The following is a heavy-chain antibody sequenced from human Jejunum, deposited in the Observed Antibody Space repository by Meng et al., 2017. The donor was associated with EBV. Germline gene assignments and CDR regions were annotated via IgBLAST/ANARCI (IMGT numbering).Heavy chain of an antibody. J-gene: IGHJ4*02. CDR1: GFTFSSYG. CDR2: ISYDGSNK. Sequence: VTLVESGGGVVRPGRSLRLSCAASGFTFSSYGMHWVRQAPGKGLEWVAVISYDGSNKYYADSVKGRFTISRDNSKNTLYLQMNSLRAEDTAVYYCAKDRPGYTYGFDYWGQGTLVTVSS. V-gene: IGHV3-30*18. D-gene: IGHD5-18*01. CDR3: AKDRPGYTYGFDY.